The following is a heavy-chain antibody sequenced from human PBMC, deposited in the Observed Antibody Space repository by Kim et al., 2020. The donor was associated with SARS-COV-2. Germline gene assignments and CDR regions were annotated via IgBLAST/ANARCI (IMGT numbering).Heavy chain of an antibody. CDR3: ARDAALLLWFGELAV. J-gene: IGHJ4*02. CDR2: IKQDGSEK. D-gene: IGHD3-10*01. Sequence: GGSLRLSCAASGFTFSSYWMSWVRQAPGKGLEWVANIKQDGSEKYYVDSVKGRFTISRDNAKNSLYLQMNSLRAEDTAVYYCARDAALLLWFGELAVWGQGTLVTVSS. CDR1: GFTFSSYW. V-gene: IGHV3-7*01.